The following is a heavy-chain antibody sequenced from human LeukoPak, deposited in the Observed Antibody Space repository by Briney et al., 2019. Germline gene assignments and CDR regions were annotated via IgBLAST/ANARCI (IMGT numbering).Heavy chain of an antibody. V-gene: IGHV3-21*01. CDR3: ARDGSSSWYYY. CDR1: GFTFSGFN. CDR2: ISTSSEFT. Sequence: NPGGSLRLSCTASGFTFSGFNVHWVRQAPGRGLEWVSCISTSSEFTYYADSVKGRFTISRDNAKNSAYLQMNSLRAEDTAVYYCARDGSSSWYYYWGQGTLVTVSS. D-gene: IGHD6-13*01. J-gene: IGHJ4*02.